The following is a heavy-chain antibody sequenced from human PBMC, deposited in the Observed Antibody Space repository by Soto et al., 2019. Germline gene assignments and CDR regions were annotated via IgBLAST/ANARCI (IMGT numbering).Heavy chain of an antibody. V-gene: IGHV4-34*01. CDR1: GGSFSGYY. D-gene: IGHD6-19*01. J-gene: IGHJ4*02. Sequence: SETLSLTCAVYGGSFSGYYWSWIRQPPGKGLEWIGEINHSGSTNYNPTLKSRVTISVDTSKNQFSLKLSSVTAADTAVYYCARGALAGTHWGQGTLVTVSS. CDR3: ARGALAGTH. CDR2: INHSGST.